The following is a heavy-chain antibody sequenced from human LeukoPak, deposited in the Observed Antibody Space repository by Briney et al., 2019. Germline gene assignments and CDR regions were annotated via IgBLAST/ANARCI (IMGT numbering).Heavy chain of an antibody. CDR3: ARLLYDRSGYYYFDF. D-gene: IGHD3-22*01. CDR1: GGSISTSTYY. CDR2: IYYSGTL. J-gene: IGHJ4*02. Sequence: SETLSLTCTVSGGSISTSTYYWGWIRQPPGKGLEWLGSIYYSGTLYHNPSLKSRVTMSVDTSRNQFSLRLTSVTAADTAVYYCARLLYDRSGYYYFDFWGQGALVTVSS. V-gene: IGHV4-39*01.